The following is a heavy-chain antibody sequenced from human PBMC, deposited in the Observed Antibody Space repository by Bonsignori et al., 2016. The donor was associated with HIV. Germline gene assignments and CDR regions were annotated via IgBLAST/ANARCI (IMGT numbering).Heavy chain of an antibody. V-gene: IGHV3-30-3*01. Sequence: WIRQPPGKGLEWVAVISYDGSNKYYADSVKGRFTISRDNSKNTLYLQMNSLRAEDTAVYYCARDSASRWFGELSFAFDIWGQGTMVTVSS. CDR3: ARDSASRWFGELSFAFDI. D-gene: IGHD3-10*01. J-gene: IGHJ3*02. CDR2: ISYDGSNK.